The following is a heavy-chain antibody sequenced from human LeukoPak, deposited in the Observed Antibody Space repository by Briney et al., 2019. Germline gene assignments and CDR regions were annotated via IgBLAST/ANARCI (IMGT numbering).Heavy chain of an antibody. V-gene: IGHV3-48*02. CDR3: ARDAYYSDSSGYHFDY. CDR1: GFIFSTYS. CDR2: ITSSSSTI. J-gene: IGHJ4*02. Sequence: GGSLRLSCAASGFIFSTYSMNWVRQAPGKGLEWVSYITSSSSTIFYADSVKGRFTISRDNAKNPLYLEMNSLRDEDTAVYYCARDAYYSDSSGYHFDYWGQGTLVTVSS. D-gene: IGHD3-22*01.